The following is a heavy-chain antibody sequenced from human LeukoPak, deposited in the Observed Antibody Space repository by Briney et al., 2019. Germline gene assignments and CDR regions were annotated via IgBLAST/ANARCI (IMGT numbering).Heavy chain of an antibody. CDR2: INHSGST. D-gene: IGHD6-19*01. J-gene: IGHJ4*02. V-gene: IGHV4-34*01. CDR3: AQIAVAGAVTLDY. CDR1: GESFSGFY. Sequence: SETLSLTCAVYGESFSGFYWNWIRQPPGKGLEWIGEINHSGSTNYNPSLKSRVTISVDTSKNQFSLKVTSVTAADTAVYYCAQIAVAGAVTLDYWGQGTLVTVSS.